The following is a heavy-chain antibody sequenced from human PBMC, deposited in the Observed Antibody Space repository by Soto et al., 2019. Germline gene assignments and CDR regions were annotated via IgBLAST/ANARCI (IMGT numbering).Heavy chain of an antibody. Sequence: QVQLQESGPGLVKPSETLSLTCTVSGGSISSYYWSWIRQPPGKGLEWIGYIYYSGSTKYNPSLKSRVSISVDTSNNQFSLKLSSVTVADTAVYYCARGGSSLPLWGQGTLVTVSS. CDR2: IYYSGST. J-gene: IGHJ4*02. V-gene: IGHV4-59*01. CDR3: ARGGSSLPL. CDR1: GGSISSYY. D-gene: IGHD3-16*01.